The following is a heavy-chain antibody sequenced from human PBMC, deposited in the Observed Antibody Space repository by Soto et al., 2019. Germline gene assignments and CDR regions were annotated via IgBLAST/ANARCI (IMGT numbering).Heavy chain of an antibody. CDR2: INPSGGST. D-gene: IGHD3-22*01. Sequence: ASVKLSCEACGYSFTSYYMHWVRQAPGQGLEWMGIINPSGGSTSYAQKFQGRVTMTRDTSTSTVYMELSSLRSEDTAVYYCAIVTYYYDSSGYSDAFDIWGQGTMVTVSS. J-gene: IGHJ3*02. CDR3: AIVTYYYDSSGYSDAFDI. CDR1: GYSFTSYY. V-gene: IGHV1-46*01.